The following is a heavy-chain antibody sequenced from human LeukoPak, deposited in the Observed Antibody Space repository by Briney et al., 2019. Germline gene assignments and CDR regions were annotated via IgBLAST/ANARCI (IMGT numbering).Heavy chain of an antibody. D-gene: IGHD3-16*01. V-gene: IGHV1-2*02. CDR2: INPKSGGK. CDR1: GYTFTGYY. J-gene: IGHJ4*02. CDR3: ARDGVGAGKTFDY. Sequence: GASLKVSCKTSGYTFTGYYIHWVRQAPGQGLEWMGWINPKSGGKNYAQKFQGRVTMTRDTSISTVYMELSRLRSDDTAVYYCARDGVGAGKTFDYWGQGTQVTVSS.